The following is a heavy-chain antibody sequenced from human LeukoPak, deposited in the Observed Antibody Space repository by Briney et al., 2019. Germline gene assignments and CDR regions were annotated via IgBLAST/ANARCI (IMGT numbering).Heavy chain of an antibody. D-gene: IGHD5-24*01. V-gene: IGHV3-23*01. Sequence: PGGSLRLSCVASGFTFSNYAMSWVRQTPGKGLGWVSLIDGGGARTYYADSVKGRFTIFRENSKNTLYLQMNNLRAEDTAVYYCAKDQTGDGYNSIWGQGTLVAVSS. CDR3: AKDQTGDGYNSI. CDR2: IDGGGART. CDR1: GFTFSNYA. J-gene: IGHJ4*02.